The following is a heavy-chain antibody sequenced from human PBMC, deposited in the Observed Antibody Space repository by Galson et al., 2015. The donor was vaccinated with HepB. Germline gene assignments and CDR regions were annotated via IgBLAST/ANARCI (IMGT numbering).Heavy chain of an antibody. D-gene: IGHD6-13*01. V-gene: IGHV3-74*01. J-gene: IGHJ4*02. Sequence: SLRLSCAASGFTFSSSWMHWVRQAPGKGLVWVSRIHSDGTSTAYPDSVKGRFTISRDNAKNTLYLQMTSLRAEDTAVYYCVTNRGNWYSQFFDYWGQGTLVTVSS. CDR1: GFTFSSSW. CDR2: IHSDGTST. CDR3: VTNRGNWYSQFFDY.